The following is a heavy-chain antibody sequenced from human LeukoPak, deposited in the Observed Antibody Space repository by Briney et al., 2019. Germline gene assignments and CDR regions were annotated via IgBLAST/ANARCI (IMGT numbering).Heavy chain of an antibody. D-gene: IGHD3-16*01. J-gene: IGHJ4*02. CDR3: AREGGPGFDY. V-gene: IGHV3-7*01. Sequence: GGSLRLSCAASGFTLRSHWMTWVRQAPGKGLQWVAYIKEDGSEKYYVGSVRGRFTISRYNAKNSLYLQMNSLRAEDTALYYCAREGGPGFDYWGQGTLVTVSS. CDR1: GFTLRSHW. CDR2: IKEDGSEK.